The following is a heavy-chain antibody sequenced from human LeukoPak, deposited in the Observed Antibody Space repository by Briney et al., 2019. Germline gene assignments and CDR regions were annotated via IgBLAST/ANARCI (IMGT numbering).Heavy chain of an antibody. V-gene: IGHV3-53*05. CDR2: IYSCGST. CDR3: AKDRQYQLLLGAFDI. J-gene: IGHJ3*02. CDR1: GFTVSSNY. D-gene: IGHD2-2*01. Sequence: PGGSLRLSCAASGFTVSSNYMSWVRQAPGKGLEWVSVIYSCGSTYYADSVKGRFTISRDNAKNSLYLQMNSLRAEDTALYYCAKDRQYQLLLGAFDIWGQGTMVTVSS.